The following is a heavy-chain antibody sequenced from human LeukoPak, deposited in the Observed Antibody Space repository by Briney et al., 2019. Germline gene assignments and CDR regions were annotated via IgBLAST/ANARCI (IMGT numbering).Heavy chain of an antibody. D-gene: IGHD6-6*01. CDR3: AKDRYSSSGGHYYYYMDV. Sequence: GGSLRLSCAASGFTFSSYAMSWVRQAPGKGLEWVSAISGSGGSTYYADSVKGRFTISRDNSKNTLYLQMNSPRAEDTAVYYCAKDRYSSSGGHYYYYMDVWGKGTTVTVSS. CDR1: GFTFSSYA. J-gene: IGHJ6*03. CDR2: ISGSGGST. V-gene: IGHV3-23*01.